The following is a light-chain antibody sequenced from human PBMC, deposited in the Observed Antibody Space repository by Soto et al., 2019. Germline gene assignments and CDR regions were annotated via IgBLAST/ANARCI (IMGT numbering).Light chain of an antibody. J-gene: IGLJ1*01. CDR1: SSDVGGYNY. CDR2: EFT. CDR3: SSYTSRSTLV. Sequence: QSALTQHASVSGSPGQSITISCTGTSSDVGGYNYVSWYQQHPGKAPKLMIYEFTNRPSGVSNRFSGSKSGNTASLTISGLQAEDEADYYCSSYTSRSTLVFGTGTKLTVL. V-gene: IGLV2-14*01.